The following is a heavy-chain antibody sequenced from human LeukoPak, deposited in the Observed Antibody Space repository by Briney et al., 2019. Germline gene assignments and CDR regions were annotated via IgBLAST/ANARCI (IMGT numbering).Heavy chain of an antibody. CDR1: GGSISSYY. D-gene: IGHD1-26*01. V-gene: IGHV4-4*07. Sequence: PSETLSLTCTVSGGSISSYYWSWIRQPAGKGLEWIGRIYTSGSTNYNPSLKSRVTMSVDTSKNQFSLKLSSVTAADTAVYYCARDSGIVGALDAFDIWGQGTMVTVSS. CDR2: IYTSGST. J-gene: IGHJ3*02. CDR3: ARDSGIVGALDAFDI.